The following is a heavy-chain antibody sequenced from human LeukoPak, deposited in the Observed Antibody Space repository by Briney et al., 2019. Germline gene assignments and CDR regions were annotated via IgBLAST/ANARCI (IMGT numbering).Heavy chain of an antibody. V-gene: IGHV3-21*01. CDR1: GFTFSSYS. CDR2: ISSSSSYI. CDR3: ARGQTTAPGIAPY. D-gene: IGHD6-13*01. Sequence: GGSLRLSCAASGFTFSSYSMNWVRQAPGKGLEWVSSISSSSSYIYYADSVKGRFTISRDNAKNTLYLQMNSLRAEDTAVYFCARGQTTAPGIAPYGGQGTLVTVSS. J-gene: IGHJ4*02.